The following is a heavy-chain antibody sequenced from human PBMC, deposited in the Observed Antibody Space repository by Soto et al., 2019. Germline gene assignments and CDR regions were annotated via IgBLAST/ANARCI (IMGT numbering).Heavy chain of an antibody. CDR3: ARSRDGYKYAFDI. CDR1: GGSISSYY. J-gene: IGHJ3*02. Sequence: ASETLSLTCTVSGGSISSYYWSWIRQPPGKGLEWIGYIYYSGSTNYNPSLKSRVTISLDMSKNQFSLRLSSVTAADTAVYYCARSRDGYKYAFDIWGQGTMVTVSS. CDR2: IYYSGST. D-gene: IGHD5-12*01. V-gene: IGHV4-59*01.